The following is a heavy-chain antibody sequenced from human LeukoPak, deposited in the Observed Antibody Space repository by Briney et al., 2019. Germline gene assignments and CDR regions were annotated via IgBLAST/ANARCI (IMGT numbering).Heavy chain of an antibody. V-gene: IGHV4-4*07. CDR3: ARVGQLREPYYFDY. Sequence: SETLSLTCTVSGGSISSYYWSWIRQPAGKGLEWIGRIYTSGSTNYNPSLKSRVTMSVDTSKNQFSLKLSSVTAADTAVYYRARVGQLREPYYFDYWGQGTLVTVPS. J-gene: IGHJ4*02. CDR1: GGSISSYY. CDR2: IYTSGST. D-gene: IGHD6-6*01.